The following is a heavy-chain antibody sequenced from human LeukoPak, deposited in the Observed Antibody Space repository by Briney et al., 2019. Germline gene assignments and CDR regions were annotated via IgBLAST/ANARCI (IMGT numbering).Heavy chain of an antibody. V-gene: IGHV3-33*01. CDR2: IWYDGSNK. CDR3: ARDKYSSSWYPGY. D-gene: IGHD6-13*01. J-gene: IGHJ4*02. Sequence: GGSLRRSCAASGFTFSSYGMHWVRQAPGKGLEWVAVIWYDGSNKYYADSVKGRFTISRDNSKNTLYLQMNSLRAEDTAVYYCARDKYSSSWYPGYWGQGTLVTVSS. CDR1: GFTFSSYG.